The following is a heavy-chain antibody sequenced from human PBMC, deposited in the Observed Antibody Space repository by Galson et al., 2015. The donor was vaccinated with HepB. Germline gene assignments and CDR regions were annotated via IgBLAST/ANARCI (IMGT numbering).Heavy chain of an antibody. CDR1: GFTFSSYT. Sequence: SLRLSCAASGFTFSSYTMNWVRQAPGKGLESVSYISSTGTTMYYADSAKGRFTISRDNVKNSVFLQMNSLRAEDAALYYCARVAHSDYGDHAHFDFWGRGTLVTVSS. CDR2: ISSTGTTM. D-gene: IGHD4-17*01. CDR3: ARVAHSDYGDHAHFDF. V-gene: IGHV3-48*01. J-gene: IGHJ4*02.